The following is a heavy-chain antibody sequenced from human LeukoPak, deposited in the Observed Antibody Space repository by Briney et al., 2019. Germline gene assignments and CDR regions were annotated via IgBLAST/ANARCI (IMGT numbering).Heavy chain of an antibody. D-gene: IGHD5-24*01. V-gene: IGHV4-34*01. CDR1: GFTFSSYA. CDR2: INHSGST. CDR3: ARDHLGWLSRKGFDY. J-gene: IGHJ4*02. Sequence: PGGSLRLSCAASGFTFSSYAMSWVRQAPGKGLEWIGEINHSGSTNYNPSLKSRVTISVDTSKNQFSLKLSSVTAADTAVYYCARDHLGWLSRKGFDYWGQGTLVTVSS.